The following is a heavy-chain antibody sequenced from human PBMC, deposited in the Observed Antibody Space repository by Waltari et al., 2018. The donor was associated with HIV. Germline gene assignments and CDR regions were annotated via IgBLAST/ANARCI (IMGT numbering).Heavy chain of an antibody. V-gene: IGHV4-39*01. CDR2: IYYRGST. Sequence: QLQLQESGPGLVKPSETLSLTFTVSGGSISSSNYYWGWIRQPPGKGLEWIGSIYYRGSTYYNPSLTSRVTISVDTSKNQFSLKLSSVTAADTAVYYCARHRRNDIGDYWGQGTLVTVSS. J-gene: IGHJ4*02. D-gene: IGHD3-9*01. CDR3: ARHRRNDIGDY. CDR1: GGSISSSNYY.